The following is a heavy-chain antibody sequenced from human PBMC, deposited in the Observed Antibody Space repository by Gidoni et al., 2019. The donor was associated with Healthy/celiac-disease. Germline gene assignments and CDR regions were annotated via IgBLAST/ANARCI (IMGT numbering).Heavy chain of an antibody. D-gene: IGHD2-21*02. CDR1: GFTFSSYA. Sequence: EGQVLESGGGLVQRGGALRPSCGAAGFTFSSYAMRGVRQAPGKELELVSAISGSGGSTYYADSVKGRFTISRDNSKNPLYLQMNSLRAEDTAVYYCAKKGCGGDCYSYRGRYYFDYWGQGTLVTVSS. CDR3: AKKGCGGDCYSYRGRYYFDY. V-gene: IGHV3-23*01. J-gene: IGHJ4*02. CDR2: ISGSGGST.